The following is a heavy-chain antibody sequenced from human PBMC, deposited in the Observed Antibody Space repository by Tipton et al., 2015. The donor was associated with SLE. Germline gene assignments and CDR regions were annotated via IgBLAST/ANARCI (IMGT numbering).Heavy chain of an antibody. V-gene: IGHV4-34*01. CDR1: GGSFSDYY. CDR3: VRERKYVVRFRELVAPDL. Sequence: TLSLTCAVYGGSFSDYYWGWIRQTPGEGLEWIGEINHTGGTNYNPSLESRVTMSVDTSKNQFSLKLSSVTAADTAMYYCVRERKYVVRFRELVAPDLWGQGTAITVSS. J-gene: IGHJ3*01. D-gene: IGHD1-26*01. CDR2: INHTGGT.